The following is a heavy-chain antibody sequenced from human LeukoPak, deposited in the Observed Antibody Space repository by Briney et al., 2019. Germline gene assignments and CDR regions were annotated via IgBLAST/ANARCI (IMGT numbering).Heavy chain of an antibody. CDR2: IYSGGST. Sequence: GGSLRLSCAASGFTFNSYDMSWVRQAPGKGLEWVSVIYSGGSTYYADSVKGRFTISRDNSKNTLYLQMNSLRAEDTAVYYCAKLTTSWGQGTPATVSS. J-gene: IGHJ4*02. V-gene: IGHV3-53*01. CDR3: AKLTTS. CDR1: GFTFNSYD. D-gene: IGHD4-11*01.